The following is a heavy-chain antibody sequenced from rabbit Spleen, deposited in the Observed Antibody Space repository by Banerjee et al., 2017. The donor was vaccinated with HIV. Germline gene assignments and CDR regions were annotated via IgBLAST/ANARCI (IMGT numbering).Heavy chain of an antibody. CDR1: GFSLTSSDY. J-gene: IGHJ6*01. V-gene: IGHV1S40*01. Sequence: SLEESGGDLVKPGASLTLTCTASGFSLTSSDYICWVRQAPGKGLEWIACINAGNSGFTYHASWAKGRVTISKASSTTVTLRMTSLTAADTATYCCARDTSSSCSSYGIDLWGQGTLVTVS. CDR2: INAGNSGFT. CDR3: ARDTSSSCSSYGIDL. D-gene: IGHD1-1*01.